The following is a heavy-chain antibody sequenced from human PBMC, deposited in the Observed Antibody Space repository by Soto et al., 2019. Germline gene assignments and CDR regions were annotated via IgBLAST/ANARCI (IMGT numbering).Heavy chain of an antibody. V-gene: IGHV4-34*01. Sequence: VYLEQWGAGLLNASETLTLTCAVYGGSYFDYYWSWIRQAPGKGLEWIGEIDDKGNTNYNPSLKSRVTISQVKSRNQFTLQLSSMTAADTAVYFCANDDGDYRNDAFDISGPGTLVTVST. CDR3: ANDDGDYRNDAFDI. J-gene: IGHJ3*02. CDR1: GGSYFDYY. D-gene: IGHD1-1*01. CDR2: IDDKGNT.